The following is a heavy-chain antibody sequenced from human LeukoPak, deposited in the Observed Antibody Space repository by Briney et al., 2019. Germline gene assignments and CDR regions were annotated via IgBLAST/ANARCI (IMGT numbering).Heavy chain of an antibody. J-gene: IGHJ5*02. CDR2: IYSGGST. V-gene: IGHV3-53*01. D-gene: IGHD5-24*01. Sequence: PGGSLRLSCAASGFTASSNYMSWVRQAPGKGLEWVSVIYSGGSTYYADSVKGRFTISRDNSKNTLYLQMNSLRAEDTAVYYCARQEQLRWFDPWGQGTLVTVSS. CDR1: GFTASSNY. CDR3: ARQEQLRWFDP.